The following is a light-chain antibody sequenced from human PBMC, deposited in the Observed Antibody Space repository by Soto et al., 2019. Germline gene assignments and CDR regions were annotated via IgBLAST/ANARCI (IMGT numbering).Light chain of an antibody. V-gene: IGKV1-39*01. CDR1: QSISSY. CDR3: QQSYSTPFT. J-gene: IGKJ5*01. Sequence: DIQLTQSTSSLSASIGDRVTITCRASQSISSYLNWYQQKPGKAPKLLIYAASSLQSGVPSRFSGSGSGTDFTLTISSLQPEDFATYYCQQSYSTPFTFCHGTLLEI. CDR2: AAS.